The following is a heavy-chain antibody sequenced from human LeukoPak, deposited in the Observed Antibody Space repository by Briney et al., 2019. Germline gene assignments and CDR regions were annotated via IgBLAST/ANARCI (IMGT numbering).Heavy chain of an antibody. Sequence: EGSLRLSCAASGFIIRSHYLSWVRQAPGEGLEWVANINPDGSDTLYVDSVKGRFTTSRDNAKNSVHLQMNSVTAEDTAVYYCARFGLSYAIDAWGQGTTVTVFS. CDR3: ARFGLSYAIDA. CDR2: INPDGSDT. D-gene: IGHD3/OR15-3a*01. CDR1: GFIIRSHY. V-gene: IGHV3-7*01. J-gene: IGHJ6*02.